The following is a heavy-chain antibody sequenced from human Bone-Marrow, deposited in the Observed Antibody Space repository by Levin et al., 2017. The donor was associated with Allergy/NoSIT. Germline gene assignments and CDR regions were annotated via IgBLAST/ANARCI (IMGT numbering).Heavy chain of an antibody. J-gene: IGHJ4*02. Sequence: LRLSCTVSGGSISSGAYYWSWIRQHPGQGLEWIGYIYYTGSTYYNPSLKSRITISVDTSKNRFSVKLSSVTAADTAVYYCAGIGADDGDIDYWGQGTLVTVSA. V-gene: IGHV4-31*03. CDR3: AGIGADDGDIDY. D-gene: IGHD4-17*01. CDR1: GGSISSGAYY. CDR2: IYYTGST.